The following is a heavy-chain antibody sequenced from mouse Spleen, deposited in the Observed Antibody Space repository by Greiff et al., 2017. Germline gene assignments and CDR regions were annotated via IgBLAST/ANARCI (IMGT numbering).Heavy chain of an antibody. Sequence: VQLQQSGAELAKPGASVKMSCKASGYTFTSYWMHWVKQRPGQGLEWIGYINPSTGYTEYNQKFKDKATLTADKSSSTAYMQLSSLTSEDSAVYYCAREDSAVPFAYWGQGTLVTVSA. CDR1: GYTFTSYW. V-gene: IGHV1-7*01. D-gene: IGHD3-2*01. CDR3: AREDSAVPFAY. J-gene: IGHJ3*01. CDR2: INPSTGYT.